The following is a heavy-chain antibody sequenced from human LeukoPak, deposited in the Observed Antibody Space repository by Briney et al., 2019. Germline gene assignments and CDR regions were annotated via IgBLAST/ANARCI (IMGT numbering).Heavy chain of an antibody. Sequence: PGGSLRLSCAASGFTFSSYAMHWVRQAPGKGLEWVAVISYDGSNKYYADSVKGRFTISRDNSKNTLYLQMNSLRAEDTAVYYCASSDTAMDFDYWGQGTLVTVSS. D-gene: IGHD5-18*01. CDR3: ASSDTAMDFDY. J-gene: IGHJ4*02. V-gene: IGHV3-30-3*01. CDR2: ISYDGSNK. CDR1: GFTFSSYA.